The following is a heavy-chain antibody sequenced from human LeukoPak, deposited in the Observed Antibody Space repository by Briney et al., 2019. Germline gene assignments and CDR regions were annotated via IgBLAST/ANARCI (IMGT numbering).Heavy chain of an antibody. CDR2: IYYSGST. Sequence: SETLSLTCTVSGGSISSGGYYWSWIRQHPGKGLEWIGYIYYSGSTYYNPSLKSRVTISVYTSKNQFSLKLSSVTAADTAVYYCARDRDGYQYFDFWGQGTLVTVSS. CDR3: ARDRDGYQYFDF. D-gene: IGHD5-24*01. V-gene: IGHV4-31*03. CDR1: GGSISSGGYY. J-gene: IGHJ4*02.